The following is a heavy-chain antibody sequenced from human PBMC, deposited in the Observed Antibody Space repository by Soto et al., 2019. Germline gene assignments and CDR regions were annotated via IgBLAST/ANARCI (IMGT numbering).Heavy chain of an antibody. D-gene: IGHD5-12*01. Sequence: GAGVKGYRKASGYGLPPYYRHCVRQATGQGLEWMGIISPDGGRTSYAQKFQGRVIITRDTSAGTAYMELRSLRSEDTAVYYCATPIVAFYWGQGTLVTV. V-gene: IGHV1-46*01. CDR2: ISPDGGRT. CDR1: GYGLPPYY. J-gene: IGHJ4*02. CDR3: ATPIVAFY.